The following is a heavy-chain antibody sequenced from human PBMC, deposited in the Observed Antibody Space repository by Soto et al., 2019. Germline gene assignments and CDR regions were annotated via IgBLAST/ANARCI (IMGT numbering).Heavy chain of an antibody. CDR1: GGSISPINW. J-gene: IGHJ5*02. V-gene: IGHV4-4*02. Sequence: PSETLSLTCGVSGGSISPINWWSWVRQTPGKGLEWIGEIYHTGTTDYNPSLKSRVTISIDKSKNQSFLNLTSVTAADTALYYCARSPTLHSQTWFDLWGQGIWVTVSS. CDR2: IYHTGTT. CDR3: ARSPTLHSQTWFDL.